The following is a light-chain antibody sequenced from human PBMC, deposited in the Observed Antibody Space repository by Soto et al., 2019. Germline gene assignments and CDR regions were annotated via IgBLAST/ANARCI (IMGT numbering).Light chain of an antibody. CDR2: EVI. CDR1: GSDVGGYDY. J-gene: IGLJ3*02. Sequence: QSALTQPPSASGSPGQSVTISCTGTGSDVGGYDYVSWYQLHPGGAPKLIIYEVIRRPSGVPDRFSGSKSGNTASLTVSGLQADGEGDYFCSSYAGTTNLVFGGGTKLTVL. V-gene: IGLV2-8*01. CDR3: SSYAGTTNLV.